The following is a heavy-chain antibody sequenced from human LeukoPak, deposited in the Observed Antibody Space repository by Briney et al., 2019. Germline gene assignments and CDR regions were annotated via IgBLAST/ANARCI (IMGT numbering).Heavy chain of an antibody. CDR3: ARGKWVAAAGMLDY. CDR2: IYYSGST. V-gene: IGHV4-30-4*08. J-gene: IGHJ4*02. CDR1: GGSISSGDYY. D-gene: IGHD6-13*01. Sequence: PSETLSLTCTVSGGSISSGDYYWSWIRQPPGKGLEWIGYIYYSGSTYCNPSLKSRVTISVDTSKNQFSLKLSSVTAADTAVYYCARGKWVAAAGMLDYWGQGTLVTVSS.